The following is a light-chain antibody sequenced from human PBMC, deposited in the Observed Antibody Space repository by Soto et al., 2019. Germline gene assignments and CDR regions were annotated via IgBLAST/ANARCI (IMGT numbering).Light chain of an antibody. Sequence: QSVLTQPRSVSGSPGQSVIISCTGTSSDVGGYSYVSWYQQHPGKAPKLMIYDVTTRPSGIPDRFSGYKSGNTASLTISGLQAEDEDDYYCFSYAGSYTFFFGTGTKLTVL. CDR1: SSDVGGYSY. CDR3: FSYAGSYTFF. J-gene: IGLJ1*01. V-gene: IGLV2-11*01. CDR2: DVT.